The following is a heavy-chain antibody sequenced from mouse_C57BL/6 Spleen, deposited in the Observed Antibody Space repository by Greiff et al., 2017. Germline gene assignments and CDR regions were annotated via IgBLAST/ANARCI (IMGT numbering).Heavy chain of an antibody. CDR2: INPNNGGT. D-gene: IGHD2-4*01. CDR1: GYTFTDYN. Sequence: EVKLQESGPELVKPGASVKMSCKASGYTFTDYNMHWVKQSHGKSLEWIGYINPNNGGTSYNQQFKGKATLTVNKSSSTAYMELRSLTAEDSAVYYWARGEDYDRGYAMGYWGQGTSVTVSS. J-gene: IGHJ4*01. V-gene: IGHV1-22*01. CDR3: ARGEDYDRGYAMGY.